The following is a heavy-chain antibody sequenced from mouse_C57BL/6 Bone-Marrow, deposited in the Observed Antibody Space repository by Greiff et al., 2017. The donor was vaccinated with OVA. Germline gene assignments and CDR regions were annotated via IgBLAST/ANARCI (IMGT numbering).Heavy chain of an antibody. J-gene: IGHJ2*01. CDR1: GYTFTSYW. CDR3: ARERENYYGPDNSDY. Sequence: QVQLQQPGAELVRPGTSVKLSCKASGYTFTSYWMHWVKQRPGQGLEWIGVIDPSDSYTNYNQKFKGKATLTVATSSSTAYMQLSSLTSEDSAGYYCARERENYYGPDNSDYCGQGTTLTVSS. D-gene: IGHD1-1*01. CDR2: IDPSDSYT. V-gene: IGHV1-59*01.